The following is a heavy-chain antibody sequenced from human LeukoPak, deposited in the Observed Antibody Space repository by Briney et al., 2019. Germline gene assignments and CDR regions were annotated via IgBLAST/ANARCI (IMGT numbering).Heavy chain of an antibody. D-gene: IGHD3-3*01. J-gene: IGHJ4*02. CDR1: GFTFNYYS. V-gene: IGHV3-48*01. CDR2: ISSDSDTV. Sequence: GGSLRLSCAASGFTFNYYSMIWVRQAPGKGREWVSYISSDSDTVFYADSVMGRFTISRDNGQNSLYLQMNSLRAEDTAVYFCARDKVRVGVGAFDYWGQGTLVTVSS. CDR3: ARDKVRVGVGAFDY.